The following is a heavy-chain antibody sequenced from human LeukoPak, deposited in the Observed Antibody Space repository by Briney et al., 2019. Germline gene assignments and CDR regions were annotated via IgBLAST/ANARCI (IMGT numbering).Heavy chain of an antibody. CDR3: ARDYPADY. J-gene: IGHJ4*02. V-gene: IGHV3-30-3*01. Sequence: GGSLRLSCAAAGFTFSSYAMHWVRQAPGKGLEWVAVISYNGSDKKYADSVKGRFTISRDNSKDTLYLQMHSLRVEDTAVYYCARDYPADYWGQGTLVTVSS. CDR1: GFTFSSYA. CDR2: ISYNGSDK.